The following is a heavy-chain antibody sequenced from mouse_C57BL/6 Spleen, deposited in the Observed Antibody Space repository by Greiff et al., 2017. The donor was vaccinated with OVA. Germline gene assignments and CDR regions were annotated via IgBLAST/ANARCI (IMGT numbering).Heavy chain of an antibody. CDR1: GYSITSGYY. Sequence: EVKLQESGPGLVKPSQSLSLTCSVTGYSITSGYYWNWIRQFPGNKLEWMGYISYDGSNNYNPSLKNRISITRDTSKNQFFLKLNSVTTEDTATYYCARDWDSNYPYWYFDVWGTGTTVTVSS. CDR2: ISYDGSN. CDR3: ARDWDSNYPYWYFDV. V-gene: IGHV3-6*01. J-gene: IGHJ1*03. D-gene: IGHD2-5*01.